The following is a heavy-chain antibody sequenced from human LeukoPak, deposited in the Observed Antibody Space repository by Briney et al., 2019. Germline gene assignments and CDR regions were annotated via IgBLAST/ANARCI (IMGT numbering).Heavy chain of an antibody. CDR1: GFTFSDYY. D-gene: IGHD2-8*02. J-gene: IGHJ4*02. CDR3: ARARPEVWSPDF. Sequence: GGSLRLSCAASGFTFSDYYMSWIRQAPGKGLEWVSYISSSSSYTNYADSVKGRFTISRDNAKNSLYLQVNSLRAEDTAVYYCARARPEVWSPDFWGQGTLVTVSS. CDR2: ISSSSSYT. V-gene: IGHV3-11*05.